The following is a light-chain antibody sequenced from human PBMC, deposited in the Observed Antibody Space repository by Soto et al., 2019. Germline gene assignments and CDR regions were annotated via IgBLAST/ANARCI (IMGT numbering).Light chain of an antibody. CDR2: GNS. CDR1: SSNIGAGYD. Sequence: QSVLTQPHSVSGAPGQRVTISCTGSSSNIGAGYDVHWYQQLPGTAPKLLIYGNSNRPSGVPDRFSGSKSGTSASLAITGLQAEAEAAYDGQSFDNSRSVRFGTGTKLTVL. J-gene: IGLJ1*01. CDR3: QSFDNSRSVR. V-gene: IGLV1-40*01.